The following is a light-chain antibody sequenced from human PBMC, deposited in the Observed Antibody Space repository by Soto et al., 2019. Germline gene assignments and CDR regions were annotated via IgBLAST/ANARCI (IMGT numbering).Light chain of an antibody. Sequence: EIVMTQSPATLSVSPGERATLSCRASQSVSSNLAWYQRKPGQAPRLLIYRASTRAADIPARFSGSGSGTEFTLIISSPQSEDFADYYCQKYDNLPYTFGQGTNLEI. CDR3: QKYDNLPYT. J-gene: IGKJ2*01. CDR2: RAS. CDR1: QSVSSN. V-gene: IGKV3-15*01.